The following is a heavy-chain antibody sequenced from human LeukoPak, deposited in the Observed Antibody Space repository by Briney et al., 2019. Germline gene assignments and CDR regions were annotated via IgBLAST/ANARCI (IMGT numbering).Heavy chain of an antibody. CDR3: ARDRYYDSSGYYFSPLDV. V-gene: IGHV4-4*07. CDR2: IYTSGST. Sequence: SETLSLTCTVSGDSISSYYWSWIRQPAGKGLEWIGLIYTSGSTNYNPSLKSRVTMSVDTSKNQFSLKLSSVTAADTAVYYCARDRYYDSSGYYFSPLDVWGQGTTVTVSS. J-gene: IGHJ6*02. D-gene: IGHD3-22*01. CDR1: GDSISSYY.